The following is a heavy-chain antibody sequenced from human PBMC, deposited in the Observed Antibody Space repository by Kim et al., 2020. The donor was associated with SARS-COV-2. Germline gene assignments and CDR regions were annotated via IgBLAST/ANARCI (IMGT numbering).Heavy chain of an antibody. CDR3: ARDDILTGYYYYGMDV. D-gene: IGHD3-9*01. V-gene: IGHV4-59*01. Sequence: SLKSRVTISVDTSKNQFSLKLSSVTAADTAVYYCARDDILTGYYYYGMDVWGQGTTVTVSS. J-gene: IGHJ6*02.